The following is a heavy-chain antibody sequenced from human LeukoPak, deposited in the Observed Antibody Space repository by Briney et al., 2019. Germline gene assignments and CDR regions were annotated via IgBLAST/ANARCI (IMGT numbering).Heavy chain of an antibody. Sequence: ASVKVSCKASGYTFTSYGISWVRQAPGQGLEWMGWISAYNGNTNYAQKLQGRVTITADKSTSTAYMELSSLRSEDTAVYYCARDHCSGGSCYHWFDPWGQGTLVTVSS. V-gene: IGHV1-18*01. CDR3: ARDHCSGGSCYHWFDP. CDR1: GYTFTSYG. D-gene: IGHD2-15*01. J-gene: IGHJ5*02. CDR2: ISAYNGNT.